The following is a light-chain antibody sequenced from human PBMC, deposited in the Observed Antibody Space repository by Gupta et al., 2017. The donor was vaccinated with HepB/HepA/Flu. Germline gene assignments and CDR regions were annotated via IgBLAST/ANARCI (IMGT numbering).Light chain of an antibody. CDR1: SLRSYY. CDR3: DSRESSGNRPYV. Sequence: SSEQTQDPAVSVALGQTVRITCQGDSLRSYYASWYQQKPGQAPVLVIYGKNNRPTGIPERLAGSGSGNSASLTSTGAQAGDEADYCCDSRESSGNRPYVFGTGTKVTVL. V-gene: IGLV3-19*01. J-gene: IGLJ1*01. CDR2: GKN.